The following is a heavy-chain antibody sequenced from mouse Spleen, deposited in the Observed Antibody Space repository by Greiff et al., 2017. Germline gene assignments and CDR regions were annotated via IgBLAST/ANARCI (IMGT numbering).Heavy chain of an antibody. CDR2: ISSGGGNT. D-gene: IGHD2-2*01. CDR1: GFTFSSYA. CDR3: ARHPGYPPYWYFDV. Sequence: EVKLMESGGGLVKLGGSLKLSCAASGFTFSSYAMSWVRQTPEKRLEWVATISSGGGNTYYPDSVKGRFTISRDNAKNTLYLQMSSLKSEDTAMYYCARHPGYPPYWYFDVWGAGTTVTVSS. V-gene: IGHV5-9*04. J-gene: IGHJ1*01.